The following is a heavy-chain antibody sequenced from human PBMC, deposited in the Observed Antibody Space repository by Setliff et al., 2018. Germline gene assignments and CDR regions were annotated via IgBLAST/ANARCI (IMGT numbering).Heavy chain of an antibody. CDR1: GFIFSDYY. D-gene: IGHD2-15*01. CDR3: SKPLYCSGDSCLQDLSSGDRWYFDY. Sequence: PGGSLRLSCAASGFIFSDYYMTWVRQAPGKGLELLAYISGSGGDIKYADSVKGRFTISRDNPKNSLYLQMNSLRAEDTAMYFCSKPLYCSGDSCLQDLSSGDRWYFDYWGQGTLVTVSS. CDR2: ISGSGGDI. J-gene: IGHJ4*02. V-gene: IGHV3-11*01.